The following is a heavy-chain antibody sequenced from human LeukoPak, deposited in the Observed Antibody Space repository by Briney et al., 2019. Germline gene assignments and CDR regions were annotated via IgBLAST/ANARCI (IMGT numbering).Heavy chain of an antibody. V-gene: IGHV4-59*01. CDR1: GGSISSYY. Sequence: SETLSLTCTVSGGSISSYYWSWIRQPPGKGLEWIVYIYYSGSTNYNPSLTSQVTMSVDTSKNQFSLKLSSVTAADTAVYYCARDVWGEMATIVWGQGTLVTVSS. CDR2: IYYSGST. CDR3: ARDVWGEMATIV. D-gene: IGHD5-24*01. J-gene: IGHJ4*02.